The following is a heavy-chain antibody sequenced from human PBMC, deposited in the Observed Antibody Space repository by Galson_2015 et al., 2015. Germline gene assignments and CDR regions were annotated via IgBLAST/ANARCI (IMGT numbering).Heavy chain of an antibody. V-gene: IGHV5-51*03. CDR3: ARSGASGYSSSWPLFAANDAFDI. CDR1: GYSFTSYW. CDR2: IYPGDSDT. D-gene: IGHD6-13*01. Sequence: QSGAEVKKPGESLKISCTGSGYSFTSYWIGWVRQMPGKGLEWMGIIYPGDSDTRYSPSFQGQVTISADKSISTAYLQWSSLKASDTAMYYCARSGASGYSSSWPLFAANDAFDIWGQGTMVAVSS. J-gene: IGHJ3*02.